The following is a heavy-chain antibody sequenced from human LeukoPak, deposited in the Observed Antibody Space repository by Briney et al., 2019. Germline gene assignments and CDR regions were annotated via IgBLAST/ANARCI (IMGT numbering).Heavy chain of an antibody. V-gene: IGHV1-18*01. Sequence: GASVKVSFTASGYTFTSYGISWVRQAPGQGLEWMGWISAYNGNTNYAQKLQGRVTMTTDTSTSTAYMELRSLRSDDTAVYYCARDGGGGYYDSSGSLDYWGQGTLVTVSS. J-gene: IGHJ4*02. CDR3: ARDGGGGYYDSSGSLDY. CDR2: ISAYNGNT. D-gene: IGHD3-22*01. CDR1: GYTFTSYG.